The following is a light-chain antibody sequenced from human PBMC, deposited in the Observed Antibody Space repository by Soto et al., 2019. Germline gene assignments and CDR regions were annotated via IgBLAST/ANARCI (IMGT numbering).Light chain of an antibody. CDR3: QQYTNTNNPWM. J-gene: IGKJ2*01. CDR1: QRISTW. Sequence: DIQMTQSPSTLSASVGDGVTITCRASQRISTWLAWYQQKPGKAPKLLVYDASTLQSGVASRFSGSGSGTEFTLIISGLQPDDSATYYCQQYTNTNNPWMFGQGTKWIS. CDR2: DAS. V-gene: IGKV1-5*01.